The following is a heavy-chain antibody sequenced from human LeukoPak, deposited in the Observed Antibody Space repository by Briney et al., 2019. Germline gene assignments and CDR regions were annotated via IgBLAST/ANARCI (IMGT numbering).Heavy chain of an antibody. CDR2: INPNSGGT. V-gene: IGHV1-2*02. CDR3: ARVGDVDRFNWFDP. CDR1: GYTFTGYY. J-gene: IGHJ5*02. Sequence: ASVKVSCKTSGYTFTGYYMHWVRQAPGQGLEWMGWINPNSGGTNYAQKFQGRVTMTRDTSISTAYMELSRLRSDDTAVYYCARVGDVDRFNWFDPWGQGTLVTVSS. D-gene: IGHD1-26*01.